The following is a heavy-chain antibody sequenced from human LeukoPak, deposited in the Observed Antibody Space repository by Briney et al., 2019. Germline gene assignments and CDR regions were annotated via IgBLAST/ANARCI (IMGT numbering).Heavy chain of an antibody. CDR1: GYSFTSYW. J-gene: IGHJ6*02. CDR3: ARRTSYGSGSYYGMDV. D-gene: IGHD3-10*01. V-gene: IGHV5-51*01. Sequence: GESLKISCKGSGYSFTSYWIGWVRQMPGKGLEWMGIIYPGDSDTRYSPSFQGQVTTSADKSISTAYLQWSSLKASDTAMYYCARRTSYGSGSYYGMDVRGQGTTVTVSS. CDR2: IYPGDSDT.